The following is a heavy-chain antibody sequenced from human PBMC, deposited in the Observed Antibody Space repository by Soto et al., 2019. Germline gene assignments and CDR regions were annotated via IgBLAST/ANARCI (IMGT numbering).Heavy chain of an antibody. D-gene: IGHD3-10*01. V-gene: IGHV1-69*13. Sequence: VKVSCKASGGTFSSYAISWVRQAPGQGLEWMGGIIPIFGTANYAQKFQGRVTITADESTSTAYMELSSLRSEDTAVYYCARVVRGVIPRDYYYYYGMDVWGQGTTVTVSS. CDR3: ARVVRGVIPRDYYYYYGMDV. J-gene: IGHJ6*02. CDR2: IIPIFGTA. CDR1: GGTFSSYA.